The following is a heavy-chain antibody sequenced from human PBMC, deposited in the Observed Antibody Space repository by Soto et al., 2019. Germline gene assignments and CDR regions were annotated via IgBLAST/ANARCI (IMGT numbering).Heavy chain of an antibody. CDR2: IYYSGST. V-gene: IGHV4-31*03. J-gene: IGHJ6*02. CDR3: ARDGYYGMDV. Sequence: SETLSLTCTVSGGSISSGGYYWSWIRQHLGKGLEWIGYIYYSGSTYYNPSLKSRVTISVDTSKNQFSLKLSSVTAADTAVYYCARDGYYGMDVWGQGTTVTVSS. CDR1: GGSISSGGYY.